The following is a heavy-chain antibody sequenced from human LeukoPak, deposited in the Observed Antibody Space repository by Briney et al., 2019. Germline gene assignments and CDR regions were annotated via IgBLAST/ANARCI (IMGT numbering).Heavy chain of an antibody. D-gene: IGHD6-13*01. CDR3: ARLYSSSWWGGLGY. Sequence: PSETLSLTCTVSGGSIRNYYWDWVRQAPGKGLEWVANIKQDESEKYYVDSVKGRFTVSRDNVKNSLYLEMNSLRAEDTAVYHCARLYSSSWWGGLGYWGLGTLVTVSS. V-gene: IGHV3-7*04. CDR1: GGSIRNYY. CDR2: IKQDESEK. J-gene: IGHJ4*02.